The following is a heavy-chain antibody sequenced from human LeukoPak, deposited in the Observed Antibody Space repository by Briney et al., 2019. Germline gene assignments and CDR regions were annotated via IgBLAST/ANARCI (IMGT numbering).Heavy chain of an antibody. CDR1: GFTFSSYS. V-gene: IGHV3-48*01. CDR2: ISSSSSTI. Sequence: GGSLRLSCAASGFTFSSYSMNWVRQAPGKGLEWVSYISSSSSTIYYADSVKGRFTISRDNAKNSLYLQMNSLRAEDTAVYYCATRSRGDAFDIWGQGTMVTVSS. D-gene: IGHD3-10*01. J-gene: IGHJ3*02. CDR3: ATRSRGDAFDI.